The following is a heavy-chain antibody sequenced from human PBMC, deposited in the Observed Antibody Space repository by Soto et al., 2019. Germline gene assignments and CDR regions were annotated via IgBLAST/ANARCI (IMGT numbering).Heavy chain of an antibody. CDR3: ARQNSYGYYYDGLDV. D-gene: IGHD5-18*01. Sequence: GESLKISCKGSGYSSSNYWIGWVRQMPGKGLEWMGIIYPGDSDTRYSPSFQGQVTISADKSISTAHLQWSSLKASDTALYYCARQNSYGYYYDGLDVWGQGPPVTVSS. CDR1: GYSSSNYW. CDR2: IYPGDSDT. J-gene: IGHJ6*02. V-gene: IGHV5-51*01.